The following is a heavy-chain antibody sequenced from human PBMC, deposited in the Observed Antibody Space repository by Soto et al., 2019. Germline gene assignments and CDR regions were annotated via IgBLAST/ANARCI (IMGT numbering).Heavy chain of an antibody. J-gene: IGHJ5*02. CDR1: GFTFSSYA. CDR3: ARERSSVWYFWFDP. D-gene: IGHD6-19*01. CDR2: ISYDGSNK. V-gene: IGHV3-30-3*01. Sequence: GGSLRLSCAASGFTFSSYAMHWVRQAPGKGLEWVAVISYDGSNKYYADSVKGRFTISRDNSKNTLYLQMNSLRAEDTAVYYCARERSSVWYFWFDPWXQGT.